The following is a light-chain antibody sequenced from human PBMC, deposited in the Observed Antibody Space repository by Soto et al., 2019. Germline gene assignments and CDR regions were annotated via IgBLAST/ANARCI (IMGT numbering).Light chain of an antibody. CDR2: GAS. Sequence: EIVFTQSPGTLSLSPGERATLSCRASQSVSNNLAWYHQKPGQAPRVLTYGASIRATGVPARFSGSQSGTEFTLTISSLLSEDFAVYFCQQYNNLPLTFGGGTKVDIK. CDR1: QSVSNN. J-gene: IGKJ4*01. V-gene: IGKV3-15*01. CDR3: QQYNNLPLT.